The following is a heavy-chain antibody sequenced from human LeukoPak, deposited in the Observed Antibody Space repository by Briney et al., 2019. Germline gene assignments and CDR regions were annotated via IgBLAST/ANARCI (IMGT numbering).Heavy chain of an antibody. CDR3: ARDLTLEPLYYFDY. Sequence: ASVKVSCKASGYTFTSYGISWVRQAPGQGLEWMGWISAYNGNTNYAQKLQGRVTMTTDTSTSTAYMELRSLRSDDTAVYYCARDLTLEPLYYFDYWAQGTLVTVSS. J-gene: IGHJ4*02. CDR2: ISAYNGNT. D-gene: IGHD1-1*01. CDR1: GYTFTSYG. V-gene: IGHV1-18*01.